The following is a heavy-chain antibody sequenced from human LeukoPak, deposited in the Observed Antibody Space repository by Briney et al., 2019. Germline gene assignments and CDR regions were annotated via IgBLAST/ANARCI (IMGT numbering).Heavy chain of an antibody. CDR2: ISAYNGNT. Sequence: ASVKVSCKASGYTFTSYGISWVRQAPGQGREWMGWISAYNGNTNYAQKLQGRVTMTTDTSTSTAYMELRSLRSDDTAVYYCARDGPAGILVRLLDYWGQGTLVTVSS. CDR3: ARDGPAGILVRLLDY. CDR1: GYTFTSYG. J-gene: IGHJ4*02. D-gene: IGHD6-19*01. V-gene: IGHV1-18*01.